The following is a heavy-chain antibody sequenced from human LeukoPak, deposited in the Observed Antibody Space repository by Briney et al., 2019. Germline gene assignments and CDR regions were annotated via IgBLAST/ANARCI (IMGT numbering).Heavy chain of an antibody. V-gene: IGHV1-58*02. CDR3: AASHQRWLPRPLDAFDI. D-gene: IGHD5-24*01. Sequence: SVKVSCKASGFTFTSSAMQWVRQARGQRLELIGWIVVGSGNTNYAQKFQERVTITRDMSTSTAYMELSSLRSEDTAVYYCAASHQRWLPRPLDAFDIWGQGTMVTVSS. J-gene: IGHJ3*02. CDR2: IVVGSGNT. CDR1: GFTFTSSA.